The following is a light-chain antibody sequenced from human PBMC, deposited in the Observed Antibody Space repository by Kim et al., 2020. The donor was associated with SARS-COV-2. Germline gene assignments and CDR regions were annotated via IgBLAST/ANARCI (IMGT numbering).Light chain of an antibody. CDR1: QGISDA. CDR2: DAS. Sequence: AIQLTQYPSSLSASVGDRVTITCRAGQGISDALAWYQQKPGRPPKPLISDASSLESGVPLRFSGSGSGTDFTLTISSLQPEDFATYYCQQFNTYPYTFGQGTKLEI. J-gene: IGKJ2*01. V-gene: IGKV1-13*02. CDR3: QQFNTYPYT.